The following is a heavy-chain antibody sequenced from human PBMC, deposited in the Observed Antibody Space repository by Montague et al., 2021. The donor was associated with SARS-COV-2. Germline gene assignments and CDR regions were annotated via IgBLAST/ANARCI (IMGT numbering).Heavy chain of an antibody. CDR2: INHSGST. J-gene: IGHJ4*02. CDR3: ASFPSGYYDSSGYHI. CDR1: GGSFSGYY. V-gene: IGHV4-34*01. D-gene: IGHD3-22*01. Sequence: SETLSITCAVYGGSFSGYYGSWIRQPPGKGLEWIGEINHSGSTNYNPSLKSRVTISVDTSKNQFSLKLSSVTAADTAVYYCASFPSGYYDSSGYHIWGQGTLVTVSS.